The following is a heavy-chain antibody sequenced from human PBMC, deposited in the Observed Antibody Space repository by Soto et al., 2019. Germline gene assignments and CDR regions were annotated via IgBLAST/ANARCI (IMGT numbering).Heavy chain of an antibody. CDR2: IFSNDEK. J-gene: IGHJ6*02. CDR3: ARMLDRWEHYYYYGMDV. D-gene: IGHD1-26*01. V-gene: IGHV2-26*01. CDR1: GFSLTNTRMG. Sequence: QVTLKESGPVLVKPTETLTLTCTVSGFSLTNTRMGVSWIRQPPGKALEWLAHIFSNDEKSYSTSLKSRLTISKDTSKSQVVLTMTNMDPVDTAKYYCARMLDRWEHYYYYGMDVWGQGTTVTVSS.